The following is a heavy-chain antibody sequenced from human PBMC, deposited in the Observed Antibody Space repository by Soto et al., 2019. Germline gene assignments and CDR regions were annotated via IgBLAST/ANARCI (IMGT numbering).Heavy chain of an antibody. CDR3: GRDSTKYVDY. Sequence: QVQLVESGGGVVQPGGSLRLSCAASGFTFSTSAMHWVRQAPGKGLEWVALISYHGTNKYYGDSVEGRFTISRDNSRSTVFLQMDSLRAEDTAAYYCGRDSTKYVDYWGQGTLVTVSS. CDR2: ISYHGTNK. J-gene: IGHJ4*02. V-gene: IGHV3-30-3*01. D-gene: IGHD2-8*01. CDR1: GFTFSTSA.